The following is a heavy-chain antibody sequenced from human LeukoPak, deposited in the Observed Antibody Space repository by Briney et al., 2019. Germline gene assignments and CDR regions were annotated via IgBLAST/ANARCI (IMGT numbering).Heavy chain of an antibody. CDR2: ISYAGSNK. CDR3: ARVQWLATGYYFDY. J-gene: IGHJ4*02. Sequence: GGSLRLSCAPSGFTFSSYAMHWVRQAPGKGLEWVAVISYAGSNKFYADSVRGRVTISRDNSKNTLYLQMNSLRAEDTAVYYCARVQWLATGYYFDYWGQGTLVTVSS. D-gene: IGHD6-19*01. V-gene: IGHV3-30-3*01. CDR1: GFTFSSYA.